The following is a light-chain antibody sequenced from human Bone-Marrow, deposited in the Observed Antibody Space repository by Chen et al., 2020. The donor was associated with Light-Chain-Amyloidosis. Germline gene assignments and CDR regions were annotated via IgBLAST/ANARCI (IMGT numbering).Light chain of an antibody. Sequence: SYELTQPPSVSASPGQTARITCSGDALPKQNVYWFQQKPGQAPVLVMFKDNERPSGIPERFSGSSSGTTVTLTISRVQTEDEADYYCQSTDSTATYGVFGGGTQLTVL. J-gene: IGLJ3*02. CDR1: ALPKQN. CDR2: KDN. V-gene: IGLV3-25*03. CDR3: QSTDSTATYGV.